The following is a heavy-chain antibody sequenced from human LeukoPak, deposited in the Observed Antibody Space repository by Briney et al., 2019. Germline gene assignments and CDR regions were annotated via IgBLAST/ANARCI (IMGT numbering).Heavy chain of an antibody. J-gene: IGHJ5*02. D-gene: IGHD6-13*01. CDR3: ARDEAGAIAAAGTSWFDP. CDR1: GGSISSGGYY. CDR2: IYYSGST. V-gene: IGHV4-31*03. Sequence: SETLSLTCTVSGGSISSGGYYWSWIRQHPGKGLEWIGYIYYSGSTYYNPSLKSRVTISVDTSKNQFSLKLSSVTAADMAVYYCARDEAGAIAAAGTSWFDPWGQGTLVTVSS.